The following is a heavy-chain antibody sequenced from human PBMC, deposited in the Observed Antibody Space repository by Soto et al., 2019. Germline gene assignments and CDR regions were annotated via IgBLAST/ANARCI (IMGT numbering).Heavy chain of an antibody. V-gene: IGHV1-69*01. CDR2: IIPIFGTA. CDR3: SRAGFSGTYYYYYGMDV. J-gene: IGHJ6*02. D-gene: IGHD5-12*01. CDR1: GGTFSSYA. Sequence: QVQLVQSGAEVKKPGSSVKVSCKASGGTFSSYAISWVRQAPGQGLEWMGGIIPIFGTANYAQEFQGRVTITADESTSTAYMELSILRSEDTAMYYCSRAGFSGTYYYYYGMDVWGQGTTVTVSS.